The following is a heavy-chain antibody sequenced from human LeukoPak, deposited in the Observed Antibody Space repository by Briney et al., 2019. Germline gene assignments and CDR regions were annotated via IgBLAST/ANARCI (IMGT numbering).Heavy chain of an antibody. J-gene: IGHJ6*03. CDR2: FSGSGGST. D-gene: IGHD6-19*01. V-gene: IGHV3-23*01. CDR3: ARDQAVAGDYYYYMDV. CDR1: GFMFSSYS. Sequence: PGGSLRLSCAASGFMFSSYSMNWVRQAPGKGLEWVSSFSGSGGSTYYADSVKGRFTISRDNSKNTLYLQMNSLRAEDTAVYYCARDQAVAGDYYYYMDVWGKGTTVTVSS.